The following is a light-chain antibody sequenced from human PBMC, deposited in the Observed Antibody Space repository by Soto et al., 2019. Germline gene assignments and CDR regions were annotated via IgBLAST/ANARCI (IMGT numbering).Light chain of an antibody. CDR3: QQYNNWPPVT. CDR2: GAS. Sequence: EIVMTQSPGTLSVSPGERATLSCRASQSVSSHVAWYQQKPGQAPRLLIYGASTRATDIPARFSGSGSGTEFTLTISSLESEDFAVYYFQQYNNWPPVTFGPGTKVDIK. V-gene: IGKV3-15*01. J-gene: IGKJ3*01. CDR1: QSVSSH.